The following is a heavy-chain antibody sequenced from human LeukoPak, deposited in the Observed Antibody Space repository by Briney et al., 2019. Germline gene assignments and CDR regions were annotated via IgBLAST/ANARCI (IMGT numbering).Heavy chain of an antibody. CDR1: GGSTSSSSYY. V-gene: IGHV4-39*07. Sequence: PSETLSLTCTVSGGSTSSSSYYWGWIRQPPGKGLEWIGSIYYSGSTYYNPSLKSRVTISVDTSKNQFSLKLSSVTAADTAVYYCARESAIFGVVINWGQGTLVTVSS. D-gene: IGHD3-3*01. CDR3: ARESAIFGVVIN. CDR2: IYYSGST. J-gene: IGHJ4*02.